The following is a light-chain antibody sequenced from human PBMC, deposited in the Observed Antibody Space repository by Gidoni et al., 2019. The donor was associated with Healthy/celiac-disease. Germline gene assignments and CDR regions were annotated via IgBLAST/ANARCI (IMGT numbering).Light chain of an antibody. CDR2: DGS. CDR1: QSISDW. Sequence: DIQITQSPPSLSASVGDRVTITCRASQSISDWLAWYQQKPGKAPKLLIYDGSSLETWVPSRFSGSGSGTEFTLTINRLQPDDSATYFCQQYDSYPYTFGQVTKLEIK. J-gene: IGKJ2*01. V-gene: IGKV1-5*01. CDR3: QQYDSYPYT.